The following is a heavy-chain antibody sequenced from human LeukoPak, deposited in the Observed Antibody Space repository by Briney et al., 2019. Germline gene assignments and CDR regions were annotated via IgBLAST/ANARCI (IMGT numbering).Heavy chain of an antibody. V-gene: IGHV4-39*07. CDR3: ARGGRGYNYGSVAPLGR. Sequence: SETLSLTCTVSGGSISSSSYYWGWIRQPPGKGLEWIGSIYYSGSTYYNPSLKSRVTISVDTSKNQFSLKLSSVTAADTAAYYCARGGRGYNYGSVAPLGRWGQGTLVTVSS. J-gene: IGHJ4*02. D-gene: IGHD5-18*01. CDR1: GGSISSSSYY. CDR2: IYYSGST.